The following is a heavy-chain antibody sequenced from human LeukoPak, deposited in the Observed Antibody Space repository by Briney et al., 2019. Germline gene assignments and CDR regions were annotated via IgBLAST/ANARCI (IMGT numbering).Heavy chain of an antibody. CDR2: ISGDGTST. CDR3: AKARVRRGYFYYGMDV. Sequence: VGSLRLSCAASGFTFDDYAMHWVRQAPGKGLEWVSLISGDGTSTFYADSVKGRFTISRDNSKNSLYLQMNSLRTEDTALYYCAKARVRRGYFYYGMDVWGQGTTVTVSS. D-gene: IGHD1-1*01. CDR1: GFTFDDYA. V-gene: IGHV3-43*02. J-gene: IGHJ6*02.